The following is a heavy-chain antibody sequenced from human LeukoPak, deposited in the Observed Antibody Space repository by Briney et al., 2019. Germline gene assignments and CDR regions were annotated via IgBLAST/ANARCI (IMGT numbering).Heavy chain of an antibody. V-gene: IGHV3-74*01. CDR1: GFTFSSYW. CDR3: ARDPDSSGWYDPLDY. CDR2: ISTDGSRK. J-gene: IGHJ4*02. D-gene: IGHD6-19*01. Sequence: GGSLRLSCAASGFTFSSYWMHWVRQAPGKGLVWVSRISTDGSRKDYADSVKGRFTIPRDNAKNTLYLQMNSLRAEDTAVYYCARDPDSSGWYDPLDYWGQGTLVTVSS.